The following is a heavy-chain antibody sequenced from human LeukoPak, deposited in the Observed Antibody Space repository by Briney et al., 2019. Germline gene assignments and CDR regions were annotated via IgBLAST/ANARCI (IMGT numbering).Heavy chain of an antibody. J-gene: IGHJ4*02. CDR3: ARADPTYYYGSGSFFDY. CDR1: GGSISSYY. Sequence: PSETLSLTCTVSGGSISSYYWSWIRQPPGKGLEWIGYIYYSGSTNYNPSLKSRVTISVDTSKNQFSLKLSSVTAADTVMYYCARADPTYYYGSGSFFDYWGQGTLVTVSS. CDR2: IYYSGST. D-gene: IGHD3-10*01. V-gene: IGHV4-59*01.